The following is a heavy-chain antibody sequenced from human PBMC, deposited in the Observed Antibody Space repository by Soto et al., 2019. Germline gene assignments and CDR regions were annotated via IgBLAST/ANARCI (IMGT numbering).Heavy chain of an antibody. J-gene: IGHJ6*02. Sequence: PSETLSLTCTVSGGSISSGDYYWSWIRQPPGKGLEWIGEINHSGSTNYNPSLKSRVTISVDTSKNQFSLKLSSVTAADTAVYYCARGDITMVRGVPKKHYYYYGMDVWGQGTTVTVSS. V-gene: IGHV4-39*07. CDR1: GGSISSGDYY. CDR3: ARGDITMVRGVPKKHYYYYGMDV. D-gene: IGHD3-10*01. CDR2: INHSGST.